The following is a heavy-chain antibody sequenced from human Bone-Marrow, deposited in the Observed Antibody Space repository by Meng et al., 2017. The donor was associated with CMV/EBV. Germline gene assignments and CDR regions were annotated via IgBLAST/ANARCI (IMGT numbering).Heavy chain of an antibody. D-gene: IGHD1-26*01. CDR3: VSRDSYYPD. CDR1: GFSFSSYW. V-gene: IGHV3-7*01. CDR2: IKQDGSEK. J-gene: IGHJ4*02. Sequence: GGSLRPSCAAFGFSFSSYWMSWVRQAPGKGLEWVANIKQDGSEKYYVDSMKGRFTISRDNPKNSLYLQMNYLRAEDTAVYYCVSRDSYYPDWGQGTLVTVSS.